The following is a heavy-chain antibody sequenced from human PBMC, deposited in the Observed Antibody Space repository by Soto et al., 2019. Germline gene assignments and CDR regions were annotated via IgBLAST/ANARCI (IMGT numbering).Heavy chain of an antibody. V-gene: IGHV3-53*01. Sequence: EVQLVESGGGLIQPGGALRLSCAASGFTVSSNYMSWVRQAPGKGLEWVSVIYSGGSTYYADSVKGRFTISRDNSKNTLYLQMNSLRAEDTAVYYCARDPILYYGMDVWGQGTTVTVSS. J-gene: IGHJ6*02. CDR3: ARDPILYYGMDV. CDR1: GFTVSSNY. CDR2: IYSGGST. D-gene: IGHD2-15*01.